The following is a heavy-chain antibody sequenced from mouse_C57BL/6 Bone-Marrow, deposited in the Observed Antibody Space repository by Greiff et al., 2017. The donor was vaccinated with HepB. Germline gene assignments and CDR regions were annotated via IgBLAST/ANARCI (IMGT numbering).Heavy chain of an antibody. J-gene: IGHJ2*01. CDR2: IYPGDGDT. CDR1: GYAFSSSW. D-gene: IGHD1-1*01. V-gene: IGHV1-82*01. Sequence: QVQLKESGPELVKPGASVKISCKASGYAFSSSWMNWVKQRPGKGLEWIGRIYPGDGDTNYNGKFKGKATLTADKSSSTAYMQLSSLTSEDSAVYFCAITTVVSYYFDYWGQGTTLTVSS. CDR3: AITTVVSYYFDY.